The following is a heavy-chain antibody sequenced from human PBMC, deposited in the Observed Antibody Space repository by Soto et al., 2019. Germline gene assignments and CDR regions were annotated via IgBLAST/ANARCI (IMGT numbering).Heavy chain of an antibody. Sequence: PGGSLRLSCAASGFTFSSYWMHWVRQVPGKGLVWVSRINSDGTTTNYADSVKGRFTISRDNAESTLYLQMNSLRAEDSAIYYCARDLTAGDTYWGQGTQVTVSS. CDR3: ARDLTAGDTY. CDR2: INSDGTTT. D-gene: IGHD7-27*01. J-gene: IGHJ4*02. V-gene: IGHV3-74*01. CDR1: GFTFSSYW.